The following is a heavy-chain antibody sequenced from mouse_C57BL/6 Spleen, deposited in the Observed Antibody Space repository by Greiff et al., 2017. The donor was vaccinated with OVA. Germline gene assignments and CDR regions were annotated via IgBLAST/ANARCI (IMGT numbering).Heavy chain of an antibody. CDR2: IYPRSGNT. D-gene: IGHD4-1*01. CDR3: ARELGQGYYYAMDY. Sequence: VMLVESGAELARPGASVKLSCKASGYTFTSYGISWVKQRTGQGLEWIGEIYPRSGNTYYNEKFKGKATLTADKSSSTAYMELRSLTSEDSAVYFCARELGQGYYYAMDYWGQGTSVTVSS. V-gene: IGHV1-81*01. CDR1: GYTFTSYG. J-gene: IGHJ4*01.